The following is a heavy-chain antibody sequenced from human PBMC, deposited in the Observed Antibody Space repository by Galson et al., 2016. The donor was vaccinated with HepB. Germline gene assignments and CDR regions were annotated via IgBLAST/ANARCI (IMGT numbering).Heavy chain of an antibody. CDR2: INGYNGYT. CDR3: AREFFFDSGAYWGYYFDY. J-gene: IGHJ4*02. V-gene: IGHV1-18*04. D-gene: IGHD3-16*01. CDR1: GYKFSSYG. Sequence: SVKVSCKASGYKFSSYGISWVRQAPGQGLEWMGYINGYNGYTNYAQKLQGRVTSTTDTSTATAYMELRSLRSDDTAMYYCAREFFFDSGAYWGYYFDYWGQGTLVTVSS.